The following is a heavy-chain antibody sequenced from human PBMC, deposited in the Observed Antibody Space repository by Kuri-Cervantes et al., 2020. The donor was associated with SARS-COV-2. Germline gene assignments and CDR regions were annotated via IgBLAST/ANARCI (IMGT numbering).Heavy chain of an antibody. D-gene: IGHD3-9*01. J-gene: IGHJ6*02. CDR2: ISSSSSTT. V-gene: IGHV3-48*02. Sequence: GGSLRLSCAASGFTFSSYSMSWVRQAPGKGLEWVSYISSSSSTTYYADSVKGRFTISRDNAKNSLYLQMNSLRDEDTAVYYCARQYYDILTGYYLYGMDVWGQGTTVPSP. CDR3: ARQYYDILTGYYLYGMDV. CDR1: GFTFSSYS.